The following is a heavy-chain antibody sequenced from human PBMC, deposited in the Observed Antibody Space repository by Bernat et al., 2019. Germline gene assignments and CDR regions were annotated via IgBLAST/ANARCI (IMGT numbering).Heavy chain of an antibody. J-gene: IGHJ4*02. CDR3: ARRPQGVPPDF. CDR2: VQHSGTS. Sequence: QVQLDQWGAGLLKPSETLSLTCAVYGESFSGFYWTWIRQSPGKGPEWIGEVQHSGTSTYNLPLESRVTISADASKNQFSLKLTSVTAADTAIYYCARRPQGVPPDFWGQGTRVTVSS. CDR1: GESFSGFY. V-gene: IGHV4-34*01. D-gene: IGHD3/OR15-3a*01.